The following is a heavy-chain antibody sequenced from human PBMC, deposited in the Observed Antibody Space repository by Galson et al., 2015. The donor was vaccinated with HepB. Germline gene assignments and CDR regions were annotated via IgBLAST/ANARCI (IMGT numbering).Heavy chain of an antibody. CDR3: AHRRPGYDSGWNQEHFDY. D-gene: IGHD6-19*01. J-gene: IGHJ4*02. V-gene: IGHV2-5*02. CDR2: IYWDDDK. Sequence: PALVKRTQTLTLTCTFSGFSLSTSGVGVGWIRPPPGKALEWLALIYWDDDKRYSPSLKSRLTITKDTSKNQAVLTMTDMDPVDTATYYCAHRRPGYDSGWNQEHFDYWGQGTLVTVSS. CDR1: GFSLSTSGVG.